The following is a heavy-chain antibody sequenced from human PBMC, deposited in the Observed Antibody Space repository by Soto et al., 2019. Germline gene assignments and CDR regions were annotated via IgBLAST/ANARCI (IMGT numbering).Heavy chain of an antibody. D-gene: IGHD2-15*01. CDR1: GYTFSNFG. CDR2: VGPYNGNT. V-gene: IGHV1-18*01. Sequence: QVQLVQSAAEVKKPGASVKVSCKASGYTFSNFGLSWVRQAPGQGLEWMGWVGPYNGNTDHAQNDKDRAPMTTDTSTTTACEELRGLTSDDTAVYYCARCYCSVGSCYTGWHFDLWGRGTLVTVSS. CDR3: ARCYCSVGSCYTGWHFDL. J-gene: IGHJ2*01.